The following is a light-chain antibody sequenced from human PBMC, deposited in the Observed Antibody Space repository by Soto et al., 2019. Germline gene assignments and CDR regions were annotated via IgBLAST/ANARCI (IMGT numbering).Light chain of an antibody. J-gene: IGKJ3*01. CDR1: QSVSSN. CDR3: QQYNNWPRT. V-gene: IGKV3-15*01. CDR2: GAS. Sequence: EIGMTQSPATLSVSPGERATLSCRASQSVSSNLAWYQQKPGQAPRLLIYGASTRATGIPARFSGSGSGTEFTLTISGLQSEDFAVYYCQQYNNWPRTFGPGTKVDIK.